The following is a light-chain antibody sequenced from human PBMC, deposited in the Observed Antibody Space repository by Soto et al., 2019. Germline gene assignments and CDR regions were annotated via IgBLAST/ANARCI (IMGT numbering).Light chain of an antibody. CDR1: QSVGSY. CDR2: DAS. Sequence: EIVLTHSPATLSLSPGERATLSCRASQSVGSYLAWYQQKPGQAPRLLIYDASNRATGIPARFRGSGSGTDFTLTISSLEPEDFAVYYCQQRSDWQTFGQGTKLEIK. J-gene: IGKJ2*01. V-gene: IGKV3-11*01. CDR3: QQRSDWQT.